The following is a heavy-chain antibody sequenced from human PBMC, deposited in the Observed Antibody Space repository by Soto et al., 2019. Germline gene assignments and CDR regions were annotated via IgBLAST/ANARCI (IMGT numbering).Heavy chain of an antibody. Sequence: KTSETLSLTCAVSGDSISGYYWTWIRQSPGKGLEWIGYIHYSGNSNYSPSLKSRVTMSVDTSKNQFSLRLSSATAADTAVYYCARMNQLAPKRNAFDIWGQGTMVTVS. CDR3: ARMNQLAPKRNAFDI. J-gene: IGHJ3*02. CDR1: GDSISGYY. D-gene: IGHD1-1*01. V-gene: IGHV4-59*01. CDR2: IHYSGNS.